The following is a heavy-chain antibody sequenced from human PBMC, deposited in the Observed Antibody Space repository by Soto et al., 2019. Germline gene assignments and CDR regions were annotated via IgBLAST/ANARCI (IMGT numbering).Heavy chain of an antibody. CDR3: ASSPRGRAIHDAYYYYGMDV. V-gene: IGHV1-69*01. J-gene: IGHJ6*02. CDR1: GGTFSSYA. CDR2: IIPIFGTA. Sequence: QVQLVQSGAELKKPGSSVKVSCKASGGTFSSYAISWVRQAPGQGLEWMGGIIPIFGTANYAQKFQGIVTITAYESTSRAYVELSRLRSEDTAVYSSASSPRGRAIHDAYYYYGMDVWGQGTTFTFSS. D-gene: IGHD3-16*01.